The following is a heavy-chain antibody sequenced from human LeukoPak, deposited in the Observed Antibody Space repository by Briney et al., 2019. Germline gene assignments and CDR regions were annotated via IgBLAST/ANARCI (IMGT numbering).Heavy chain of an antibody. Sequence: PGGSLRLSCAASGFTFSSYRMSWVRQAPGKGLEWVGRIKSKTDGGTTDYAAPVKGRFTISRDDSKNTLYLQMNSLKTEDTAVYYCTTLGVTMIVVATGWFDPWGQGTLVTVSS. CDR2: IKSKTDGGTT. CDR3: TTLGVTMIVVATGWFDP. J-gene: IGHJ5*02. D-gene: IGHD3-22*01. CDR1: GFTFSSYR. V-gene: IGHV3-15*01.